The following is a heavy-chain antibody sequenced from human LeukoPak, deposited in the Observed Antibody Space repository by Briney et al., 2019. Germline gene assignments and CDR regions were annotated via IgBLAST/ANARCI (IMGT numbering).Heavy chain of an antibody. J-gene: IGHJ4*02. CDR2: MNPTSGNT. Sequence: ASVKFSCKASGYTFTTYDISWVRQAAGQGLEWVGWMNPTSGNTGFTQKFQGRVTLTRSTSISTAYMELSSLRSEDTAIYYCAISRGYWGQGTLVTVSS. CDR1: GYTFTTYD. CDR3: AISRGY. D-gene: IGHD3-10*01. V-gene: IGHV1-8*01.